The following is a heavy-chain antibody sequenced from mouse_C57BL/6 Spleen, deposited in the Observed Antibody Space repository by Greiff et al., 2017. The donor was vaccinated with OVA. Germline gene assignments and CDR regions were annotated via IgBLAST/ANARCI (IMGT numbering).Heavy chain of an antibody. CDR2: IWTGGGT. Sequence: VMLVESGPGLVAPSQSLSITCTVSGFSLTSYAISWVRQPPGKGLEWLGVIWTGGGTNYNSALKSRLSISKDNSKSQVFLKMNSLQTDDTARYYCARNGYDGNYYAMDYWGQGTSVTVSS. CDR3: ARNGYDGNYYAMDY. J-gene: IGHJ4*01. V-gene: IGHV2-9-1*01. CDR1: GFSLTSYA. D-gene: IGHD2-2*01.